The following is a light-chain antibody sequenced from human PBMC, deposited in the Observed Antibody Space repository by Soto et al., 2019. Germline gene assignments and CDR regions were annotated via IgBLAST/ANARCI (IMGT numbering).Light chain of an antibody. CDR2: GNS. Sequence: QAVVTQPPSVSGAPGQRVTISCTGSSSNIGTPYDVHWYQQLPGTAPKLLIYGNSNRPSGVPDRFSGSKSGTSAALAITGLQAEDEADYYCQSYDSSRSGYVIFGGGTKLTVL. V-gene: IGLV1-40*01. J-gene: IGLJ2*01. CDR3: QSYDSSRSGYVI. CDR1: SSNIGTPYD.